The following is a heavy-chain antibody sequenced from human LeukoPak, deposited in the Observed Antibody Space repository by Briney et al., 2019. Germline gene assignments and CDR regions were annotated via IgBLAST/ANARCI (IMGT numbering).Heavy chain of an antibody. D-gene: IGHD3-22*01. CDR1: GFTFSSYA. CDR3: AKGHDSSGQGIGVVDY. Sequence: GRSLRLSCAASGFTFSSYAMSWVRQAPGKGLEWVSAISGSGGSTYYADSVKGRFTISRDNSKNTLYLQMNSLRAEDTAVYYCAKGHDSSGQGIGVVDYWGQGTLVTVSS. J-gene: IGHJ4*02. CDR2: ISGSGGST. V-gene: IGHV3-23*01.